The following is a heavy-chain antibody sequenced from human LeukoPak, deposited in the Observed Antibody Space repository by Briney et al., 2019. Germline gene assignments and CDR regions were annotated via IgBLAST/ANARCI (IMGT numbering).Heavy chain of an antibody. Sequence: ASVKVSCKASGYTFTSYDINWVRQATGQGLEWMGWLNPNSGNTGYAQKFQGRVTMTRNTSISTAYMELSSLRSEDTAVYYCARGLGALSYYGSGSYYTNWFDSWGQGTLVTVSS. V-gene: IGHV1-8*01. D-gene: IGHD3-10*01. CDR2: LNPNSGNT. CDR1: GYTFTSYD. CDR3: ARGLGALSYYGSGSYYTNWFDS. J-gene: IGHJ5*01.